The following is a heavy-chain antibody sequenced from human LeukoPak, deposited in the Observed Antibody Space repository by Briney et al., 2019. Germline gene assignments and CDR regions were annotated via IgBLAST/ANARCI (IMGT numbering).Heavy chain of an antibody. CDR1: GFTFSSYG. D-gene: IGHD3-22*01. V-gene: IGHV3-30*02. Sequence: GGSLRLSCAASGFTFSSYGMHWVRQAPGKGLEWVAFTRYDGSNKYYADSVKGRFTISRDKSKNTLYLQMNSLRAEDTAVYYCAKDSDSSGSWTYYFDYWGQGTLVTVSS. CDR3: AKDSDSSGSWTYYFDY. J-gene: IGHJ4*02. CDR2: TRYDGSNK.